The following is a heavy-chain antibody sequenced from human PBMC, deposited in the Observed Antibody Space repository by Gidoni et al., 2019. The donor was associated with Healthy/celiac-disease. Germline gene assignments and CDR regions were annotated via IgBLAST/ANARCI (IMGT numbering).Heavy chain of an antibody. Sequence: QVQLVQSGAEVKKPGASVTVSCKAPGYTLSSYGISWVRQAPGQGLEWMGGMSAYNVNTNYAQKLQGRVTMTTDTSTSTAYMELRSLRSDDTAVYYCARDRSSGSVMSYFDYWGQGTLVTVSS. CDR2: MSAYNVNT. CDR1: GYTLSSYG. CDR3: ARDRSSGSVMSYFDY. D-gene: IGHD6-19*01. J-gene: IGHJ4*02. V-gene: IGHV1-18*01.